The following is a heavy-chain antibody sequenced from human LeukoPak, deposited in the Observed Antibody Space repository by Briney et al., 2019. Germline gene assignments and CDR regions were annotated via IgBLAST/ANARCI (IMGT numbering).Heavy chain of an antibody. V-gene: IGHV5-51*01. J-gene: IGHJ4*02. Sequence: GESLKISCNGSGYIFTNYWIAWVRQMPGKGLEWMGIIYPGDSDTRYSPSFQGQVTISADKSISTASLQWSSLKASDTAVYYCARSGYSGYGLDYWGQGTLVTVSS. CDR3: ARSGYSGYGLDY. CDR2: IYPGDSDT. CDR1: GYIFTNYW. D-gene: IGHD5-12*01.